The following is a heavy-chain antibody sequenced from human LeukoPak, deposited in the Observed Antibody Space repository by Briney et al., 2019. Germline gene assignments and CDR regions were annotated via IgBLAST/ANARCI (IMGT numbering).Heavy chain of an antibody. CDR1: GGSINSGNYF. D-gene: IGHD5-18*01. CDR2: ISGSGGST. V-gene: IGHV3-23*01. J-gene: IGHJ3*02. CDR3: ANRLYGYGAFDM. Sequence: ETLSLTCTVSGGSINSGNYFWGWVRQAPGKGLEWVSGISGSGGSTYYGGSVKGRFTISRDNSKNTLYLQMNSLRVEDTAIYYCANRLYGYGAFDMWGQGTMVTVSS.